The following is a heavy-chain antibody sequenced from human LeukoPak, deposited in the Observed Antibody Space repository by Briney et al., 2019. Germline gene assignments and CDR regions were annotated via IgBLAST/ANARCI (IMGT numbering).Heavy chain of an antibody. D-gene: IGHD6-13*01. CDR3: SRRSRAAAGGAFDI. CDR2: LHYSGST. V-gene: IGHV4-59*01. CDR1: GDSISPYY. J-gene: IGHJ3*02. Sequence: LSETLSLTCTVSGDSISPYYWGWIRQPPGKGLEWIGYLHYSGSTNYNPSLKSRVTISVDTSKNQFSLKLSSVTAADTAVYYCSRRSRAAAGGAFDIWGQGTRVTVSS.